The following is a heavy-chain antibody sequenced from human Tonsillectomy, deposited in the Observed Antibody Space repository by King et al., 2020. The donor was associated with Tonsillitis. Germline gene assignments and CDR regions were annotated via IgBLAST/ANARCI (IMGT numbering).Heavy chain of an antibody. D-gene: IGHD5-12*01. V-gene: IGHV3-53*01. CDR1: GFTFSSNY. J-gene: IGHJ3*02. Sequence: VQLVESGGGLIQPGGSLRLSCAASGFTFSSNYMSWVRQAPGKGLEWVSVIYSGGSTYYADSVKGRFTISRDNSKNTLYLQMNSLRAEDTAVYYCARARWLRADAFDIWGQGTMVTVSS. CDR2: IYSGGST. CDR3: ARARWLRADAFDI.